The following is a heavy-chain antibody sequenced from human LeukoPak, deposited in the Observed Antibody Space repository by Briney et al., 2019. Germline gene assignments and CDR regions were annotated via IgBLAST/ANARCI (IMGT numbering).Heavy chain of an antibody. J-gene: IGHJ4*02. Sequence: PGGSLRLSCVASGFTFEKYVMNWVRQAPGKGLEWLATIYGSGVSISYADSVKGRFTIPRDNSNNTLYLQMNSLRAEDTAIYFCAKDLGWELPAEAYWGQGILVTVSS. V-gene: IGHV3-23*01. CDR1: GFTFEKYV. CDR3: AKDLGWELPAEAY. D-gene: IGHD1-26*01. CDR2: IYGSGVSI.